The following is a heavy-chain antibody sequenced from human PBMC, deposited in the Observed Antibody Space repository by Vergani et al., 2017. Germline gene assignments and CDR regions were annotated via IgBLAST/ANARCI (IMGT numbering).Heavy chain of an antibody. V-gene: IGHV3-30*03. D-gene: IGHD2-8*02. J-gene: IGHJ6*03. CDR2: ISYDGDTT. CDR1: GFRFSDYG. CDR3: ARDRGDWRYSRYFYNYYMDV. Sequence: HVQMVESGGGVVQPGRSLRLSCAVSGFRFSDYGMHWVRQAPGRGLEWVALISYDGDTTYYEDSVRGRFTISRDNSKSTLFLQMNSLRVEDMAVYYCARDRGDWRYSRYFYNYYMDVWGKGTTVTVSS.